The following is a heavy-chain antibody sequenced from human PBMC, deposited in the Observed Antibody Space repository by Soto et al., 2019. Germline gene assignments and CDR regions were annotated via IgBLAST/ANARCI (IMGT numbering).Heavy chain of an antibody. J-gene: IGHJ6*02. Sequence: QVQLVQSGAEVKKPGSSVKVSCKASGGTFSSYAISWVRQAPGQGLEWMGGIIPIFGTANYAQKFQGRVTITADESTSTAYMELGSLRSEDTAVYYCARVNGSSWYGYYYYGMDVWGQGTTVTVSS. CDR3: ARVNGSSWYGYYYYGMDV. V-gene: IGHV1-69*01. CDR1: GGTFSSYA. D-gene: IGHD6-13*01. CDR2: IIPIFGTA.